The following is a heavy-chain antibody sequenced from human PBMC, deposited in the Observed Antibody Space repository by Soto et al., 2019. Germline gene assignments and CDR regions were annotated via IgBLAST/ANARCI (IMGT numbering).Heavy chain of an antibody. Sequence: ASVKVSCKASGYTFTSYDINWVRQATGQGLEWMGWMNPNSGNTGYAQKFQGRVTMTRNTSISTAYMELSSLRSEDTAVYYCARVMLYYDILTGYYRVGAFDIWGQGTMVTVSS. D-gene: IGHD3-9*01. V-gene: IGHV1-8*01. J-gene: IGHJ3*02. CDR2: MNPNSGNT. CDR3: ARVMLYYDILTGYYRVGAFDI. CDR1: GYTFTSYD.